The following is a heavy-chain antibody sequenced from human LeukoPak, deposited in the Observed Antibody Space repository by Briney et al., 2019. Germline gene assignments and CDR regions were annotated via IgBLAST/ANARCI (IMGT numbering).Heavy chain of an antibody. D-gene: IGHD2-15*01. J-gene: IGHJ4*02. V-gene: IGHV4-38-2*02. CDR1: GYSISSGYY. CDR2: IYHSGST. Sequence: SETLSLTCTVSGYSISSGYYWGWIRQPPGKGLEWIGSIYHSGSTYYNPSLKSRVTISVDTSKNQVSLQLNSVTPEDTAVYYCARERSWGSLYYWGQGILVTVSS. CDR3: ARERSWGSLYY.